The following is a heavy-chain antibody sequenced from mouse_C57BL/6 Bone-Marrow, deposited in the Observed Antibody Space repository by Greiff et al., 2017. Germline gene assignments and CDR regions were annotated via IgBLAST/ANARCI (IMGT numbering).Heavy chain of an antibody. CDR1: GYTFTSYW. D-gene: IGHD1-1*02. V-gene: IGHV1-69*01. Sequence: VQLQQSGAELVMPGASVKLSCKASGYTFTSYWMHWVKQRPGQGLEWIGEIDPSDSYTNYNQKFKGKSTLTVDKSSSTAYMQLSSLTSEDSAVYYCARNEMVGRGYYAMDYWGQGTSVTVSS. CDR3: ARNEMVGRGYYAMDY. CDR2: IDPSDSYT. J-gene: IGHJ4*01.